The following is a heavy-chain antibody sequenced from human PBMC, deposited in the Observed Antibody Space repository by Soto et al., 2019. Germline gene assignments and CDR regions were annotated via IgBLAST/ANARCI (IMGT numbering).Heavy chain of an antibody. V-gene: IGHV4-30-4*01. CDR3: ARSQYYYDSSGYYYLYYYYGMDV. J-gene: IGHJ6*02. Sequence: QVQLQESGPGLVKPSQTLSLTCTVSGGSISSGDYYWSWIRQPPGKGLEWIGYIYYSGSTYYNPSLKSRDTISVDTSKNQFSLKLSSVTAADTAVYYCARSQYYYDSSGYYYLYYYYGMDVWGQGTTVTVSS. D-gene: IGHD3-22*01. CDR2: IYYSGST. CDR1: GGSISSGDYY.